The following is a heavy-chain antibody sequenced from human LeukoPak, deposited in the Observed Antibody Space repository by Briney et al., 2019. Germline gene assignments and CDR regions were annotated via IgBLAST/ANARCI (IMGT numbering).Heavy chain of an antibody. J-gene: IGHJ4*02. CDR1: GYSFTSYW. CDR2: IDPTDSNT. CDR3: AVPGRLAGRGSD. V-gene: IGHV5-10-1*01. Sequence: GESLKISCKGAGYSFTSYWISWVRQMPGKGLEWMGRIDPTDSNTNYSPSFQGHVTISVDKSISTAYLQWSSLKASDTAMYYCAVPGRLAGRGSDWGQGTLVTVSS. D-gene: IGHD3-3*02.